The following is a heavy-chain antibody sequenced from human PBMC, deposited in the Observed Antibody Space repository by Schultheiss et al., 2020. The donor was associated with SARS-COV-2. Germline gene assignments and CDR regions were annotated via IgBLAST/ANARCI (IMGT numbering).Heavy chain of an antibody. J-gene: IGHJ3*02. D-gene: IGHD3-22*01. Sequence: GSLRLSCTVSGGSISSYYWSWIRQPAGKGLEWIGRIYYSGSTYYNPSLKSRVTISVDTSKNQFSLKLSSVTAADTAVYYCARITMIVVVTTHHDAFDIWGQGTMVTVSS. CDR1: GGSISSYY. CDR3: ARITMIVVVTTHHDAFDI. V-gene: IGHV4-59*05. CDR2: IYYSGST.